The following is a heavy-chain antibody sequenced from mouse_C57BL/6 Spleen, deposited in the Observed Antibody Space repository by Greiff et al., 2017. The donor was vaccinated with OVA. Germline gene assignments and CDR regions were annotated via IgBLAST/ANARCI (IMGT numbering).Heavy chain of an antibody. J-gene: IGHJ2*01. Sequence: EVQLVESGGGLVQPGGSMKLSCVASGFTFSNYWMNWVRQSPEKGLEWVAQIRLKSDNYATHYAESVKGRFTISRDDSKSSVYLQMNNLRAEDTGIYYCTLITTVVAKTGFDYWGQGTTLTVSS. D-gene: IGHD1-1*01. CDR1: GFTFSNYW. CDR2: IRLKSDNYAT. CDR3: TLITTVVAKTGFDY. V-gene: IGHV6-3*01.